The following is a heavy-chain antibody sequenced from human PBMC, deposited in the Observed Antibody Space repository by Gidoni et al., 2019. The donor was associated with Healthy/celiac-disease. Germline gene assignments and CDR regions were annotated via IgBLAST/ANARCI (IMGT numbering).Heavy chain of an antibody. CDR1: GFTFDDYA. V-gene: IGHV3-43*02. Sequence: EVQLVESGGGVVQPGGSLRLSCAAAGFTFDDYAMHWVRHAPGKGRELVSLISGDGGSTYYADSVKGRFTISRDNSKNSLYLQMNSLRTEDTALYYCAKASASFFDYWGQGTLVTVSS. CDR3: AKASASFFDY. J-gene: IGHJ4*02. D-gene: IGHD2-15*01. CDR2: ISGDGGST.